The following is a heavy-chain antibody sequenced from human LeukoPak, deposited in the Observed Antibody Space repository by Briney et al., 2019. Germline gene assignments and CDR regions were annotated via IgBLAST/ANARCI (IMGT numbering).Heavy chain of an antibody. D-gene: IGHD3-10*01. V-gene: IGHV1-69*13. CDR3: ARATVLLWFGEFRSYYYMDV. J-gene: IGHJ6*03. CDR1: GGTFSSYA. Sequence: GASVKVSCKASGGTFSSYAISWVRQAPGQGLEWMGGIIPIFGTANYAQKFQGRVTITADESTSTAYMELSSLRSEDTAVYYCARATVLLWFGEFRSYYYMDVWGKGTTVTISS. CDR2: IIPIFGTA.